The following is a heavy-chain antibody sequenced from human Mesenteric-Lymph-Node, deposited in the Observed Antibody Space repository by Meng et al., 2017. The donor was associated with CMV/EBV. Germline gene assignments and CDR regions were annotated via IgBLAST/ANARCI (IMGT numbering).Heavy chain of an antibody. Sequence: VSGDSIRGSGYSWSWIRQPPGKGLEWIGYIYHSGSTYYNPSFKTRVIISVDRSKNQFSLKLSSVTAADTAVYYCARGGFGELLSFDFWGQGTLVTVSS. D-gene: IGHD3-10*01. J-gene: IGHJ4*02. V-gene: IGHV4-30-2*01. CDR2: IYHSGST. CDR1: GDSIRGSGYS. CDR3: ARGGFGELLSFDF.